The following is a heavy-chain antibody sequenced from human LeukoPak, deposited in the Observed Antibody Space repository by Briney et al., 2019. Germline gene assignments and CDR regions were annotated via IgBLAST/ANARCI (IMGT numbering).Heavy chain of an antibody. CDR2: INHSGST. V-gene: IGHV4-34*01. J-gene: IGHJ6*03. CDR1: GGSFSGYY. CDR3: ATTVTPDYYYCYYMDV. Sequence: SETLSLTCAVYGGSFSGYYWSWIRQPPGKGLEWIGEINHSGSTNYNPSLKSRVTISVDTSKNQFSLKLSSVTAADTAVYYCATTVTPDYYYCYYMDVWGKGTTVTVSS. D-gene: IGHD4-17*01.